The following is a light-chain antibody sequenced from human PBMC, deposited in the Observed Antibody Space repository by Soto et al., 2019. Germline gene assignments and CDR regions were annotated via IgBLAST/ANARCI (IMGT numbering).Light chain of an antibody. CDR1: GGNITNNY. V-gene: IGLV6-57*04. J-gene: IGLJ3*02. CDR3: QSYDASSQV. CDR2: EDT. Sequence: NFMLTQPHSVSESPGKTVTISCTRSGGNITNNYVQWYQRRPGSAPTTVIYEDTHSPSGVPDRFSGSIDGSSNSASLTISGLRTEDEADYYCQSYDASSQVFGGGTKLTVL.